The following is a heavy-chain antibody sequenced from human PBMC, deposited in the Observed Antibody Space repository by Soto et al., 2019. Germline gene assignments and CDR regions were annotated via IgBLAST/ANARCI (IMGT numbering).Heavy chain of an antibody. Sequence: PSETLSLTCAFYVGSFSADYWTWIRHPPGKWLEWIGEINHSGSTIYNPSLKSRVTISVDTSKNQCSLKLSSVTAADTAVYYCARRLGGNSYGYEYWGQGTLVHVSS. CDR3: ARRLGGNSYGYEY. J-gene: IGHJ4*02. CDR2: INHSGST. CDR1: VGSFSADY. V-gene: IGHV4-34*01. D-gene: IGHD5-18*01.